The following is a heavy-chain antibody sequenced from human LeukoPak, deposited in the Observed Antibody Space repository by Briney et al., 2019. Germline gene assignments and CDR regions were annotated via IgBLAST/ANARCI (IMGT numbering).Heavy chain of an antibody. D-gene: IGHD3-22*01. V-gene: IGHV3-30*04. J-gene: IGHJ4*02. CDR1: GFTFSSYA. Sequence: GGSLRLSCAASGFTFSSYAVHWVRQAPGKELEWVAFTSSDADKKYYADSVKGRFTISRDNPKNTLYLQMNSLRGHATAVYYCARDFEATSYYDSSGYYDYWGQGTLVTVSS. CDR2: TSSDADKK. CDR3: ARDFEATSYYDSSGYYDY.